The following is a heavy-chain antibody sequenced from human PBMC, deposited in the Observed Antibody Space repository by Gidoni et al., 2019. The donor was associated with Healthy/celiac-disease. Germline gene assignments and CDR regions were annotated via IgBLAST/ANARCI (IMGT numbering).Heavy chain of an antibody. CDR3: TTRYFDWLHWFDP. J-gene: IGHJ5*02. D-gene: IGHD3-9*01. Sequence: EVQLVESGGGLVKPGGSLRLSCAASGFTFSNAWMSWVRQAPGKGLEWVGRIKSKTDGGTTDYAAPVKGRFTISRDDSKNTLYLQMNSLKTEDTAVYYCTTRYFDWLHWFDPWGQGTLVTVSS. CDR2: IKSKTDGGTT. CDR1: GFTFSNAW. V-gene: IGHV3-15*01.